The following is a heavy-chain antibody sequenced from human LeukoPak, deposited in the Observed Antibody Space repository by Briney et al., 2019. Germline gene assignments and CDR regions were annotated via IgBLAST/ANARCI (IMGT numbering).Heavy chain of an antibody. J-gene: IGHJ3*02. V-gene: IGHV3-53*01. CDR3: AKGLVRAFDI. D-gene: IGHD6-19*01. Sequence: DSVKGRFTISRDNSKNTLYLQMNSLRAEDTAVYYCAKGLVRAFDIWGQGTMVTVSS.